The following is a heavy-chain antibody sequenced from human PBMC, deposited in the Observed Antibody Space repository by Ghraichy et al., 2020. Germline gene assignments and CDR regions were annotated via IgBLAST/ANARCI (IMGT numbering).Heavy chain of an antibody. CDR3: AKGRVPAAILDSFDF. CDR2: ISSSSRTR. D-gene: IGHD2-2*01. Sequence: GESLNISCVGSGFTFGSYSLNWVRQSPGKGLEWVAHISSSSRTRSYADSVKGRFTISRDNSKNSLYLQMDSLRTEDTALYYCAKGRVPAAILDSFDFWGQGTLVTVSS. CDR1: GFTFGSYS. J-gene: IGHJ4*02. V-gene: IGHV3-48*04.